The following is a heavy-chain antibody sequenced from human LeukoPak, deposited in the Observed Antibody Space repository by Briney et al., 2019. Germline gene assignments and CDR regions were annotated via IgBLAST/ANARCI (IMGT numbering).Heavy chain of an antibody. CDR1: GGSFSGYY. CDR2: INHSGST. J-gene: IGHJ4*02. D-gene: IGHD6-19*01. CDR3: ARGRERQWLVRRYFDY. V-gene: IGHV4-34*01. Sequence: SETLSLTCAVYGGSFSGYYWSWIRQPPGKGLEWIGEINHSGSTNYNPSLKSRVTMSVDTSKNQFSLKLSSVTAADTAVYYCARGRERQWLVRRYFDYWGQGTLVTVSS.